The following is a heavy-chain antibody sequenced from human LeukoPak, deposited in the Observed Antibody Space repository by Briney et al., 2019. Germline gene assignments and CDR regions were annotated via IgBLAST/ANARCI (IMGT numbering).Heavy chain of an antibody. CDR2: INPSGGST. V-gene: IGHV1-46*01. J-gene: IGHJ4*02. Sequence: ASVKVSCKASGYTFTSYYMHWVRQAPGQGLEWMGIINPSGGSTSYAQKFQGRVTMTEDTSTDTAYMELSSLRSEDTAVYYCATVHRHDFWSGYFPFDYWGQGTLVTVSS. CDR1: GYTFTSYY. CDR3: ATVHRHDFWSGYFPFDY. D-gene: IGHD3-3*01.